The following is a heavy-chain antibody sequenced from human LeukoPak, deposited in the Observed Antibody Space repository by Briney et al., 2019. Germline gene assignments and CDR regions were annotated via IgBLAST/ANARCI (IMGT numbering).Heavy chain of an antibody. CDR2: VSGSGGST. V-gene: IGHV3-23*01. D-gene: IGHD6-19*01. Sequence: GGSLRLSCAASGFTFSSYAMSWVRQAPGKGLEWVSAVSGSGGSTYYADSVKGRFTISRDNSKNTLYLQMNSLRAEGTAVYYCAKDGQWLGFDYWGQGTLVTVSS. CDR3: AKDGQWLGFDY. J-gene: IGHJ4*02. CDR1: GFTFSSYA.